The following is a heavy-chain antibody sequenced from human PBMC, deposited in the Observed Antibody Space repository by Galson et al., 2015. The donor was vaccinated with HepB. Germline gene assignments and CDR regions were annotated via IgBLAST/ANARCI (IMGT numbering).Heavy chain of an antibody. CDR3: TSQVVAMGY. V-gene: IGHV3-48*01. J-gene: IGHJ4*02. D-gene: IGHD3-22*01. CDR1: GFTFSYYS. Sequence: SLRLSCAASGFTFSYYSMNWVRQAPGKGLEWVSYISSTSKTTYYADSVKGRFTISRDTAKNSVYLQMNSLRAEDTAVYYCTSQVVAMGYWGQGTLVTVSS. CDR2: ISSTSKTT.